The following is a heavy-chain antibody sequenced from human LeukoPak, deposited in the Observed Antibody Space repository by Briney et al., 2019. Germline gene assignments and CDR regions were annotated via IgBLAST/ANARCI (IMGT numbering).Heavy chain of an antibody. Sequence: SETLSLTCTVSGGSISSGGDYWSWIRQHPGAGLEWLGYSSHSGSTYHNPSLKSRVTISVDTSRNQFSLKLSSVTAADTAVYFCARYYCGSSRCPGVDFWGQGTLVTVSS. CDR1: GGSISSGGDY. V-gene: IGHV4-31*03. D-gene: IGHD2-2*01. CDR2: SSHSGST. CDR3: ARYYCGSSRCPGVDF. J-gene: IGHJ4*02.